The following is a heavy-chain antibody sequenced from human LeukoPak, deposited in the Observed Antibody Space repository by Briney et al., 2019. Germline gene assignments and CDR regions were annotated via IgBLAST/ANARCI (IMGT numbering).Heavy chain of an antibody. Sequence: PSETLSLTCTVSGGSISSSGYYWGCIRQPPGKGLEWIWSIYYSGGNYYNPSLNSRVTISVDTSKNQFSLRLSSVTAADTAVYYCARGPYYFDSWGPGTLVTVSS. CDR2: IYYSGGN. CDR1: GGSISSSGYY. V-gene: IGHV4-39*07. J-gene: IGHJ4*02. CDR3: ARGPYYFDS.